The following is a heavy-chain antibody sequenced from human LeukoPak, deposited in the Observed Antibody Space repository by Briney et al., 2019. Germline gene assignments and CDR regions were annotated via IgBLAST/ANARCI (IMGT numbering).Heavy chain of an antibody. J-gene: IGHJ3*02. D-gene: IGHD2-2*01. CDR1: GFTFSSFG. CDR2: ISYDGSNK. V-gene: IGHV3-30*18. CDR3: AKGYCSSTSCQIRGDAFDI. Sequence: GGSLRLSCAASGFTFSSFGMNWVRQAPGKGLEWVAVISYDGSNKYYADSVKGRFTISRDNSKNTLYLQMNSLRAEDTAVYYCAKGYCSSTSCQIRGDAFDIWGQGTMVTVSS.